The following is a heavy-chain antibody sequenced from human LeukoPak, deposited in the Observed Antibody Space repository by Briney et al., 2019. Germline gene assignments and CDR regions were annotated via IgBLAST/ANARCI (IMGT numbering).Heavy chain of an antibody. Sequence: SETLSLTCTVSGGSISSYYWSWIRQPPGKGLEWIGYIYYSGSTNYNPSLKSRVTISVDTSKNQFSLKLSSVTAADTAVYYCARVSNYYYYGMDVWGQGTTVTVSS. D-gene: IGHD2/OR15-2a*01. CDR2: IYYSGST. J-gene: IGHJ6*02. V-gene: IGHV4-59*12. CDR1: GGSISSYY. CDR3: ARVSNYYYYGMDV.